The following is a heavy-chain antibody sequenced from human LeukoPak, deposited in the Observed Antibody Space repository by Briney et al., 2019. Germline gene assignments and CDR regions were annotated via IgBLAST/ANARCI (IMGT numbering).Heavy chain of an antibody. CDR3: ARDFNSGYYYDSSGHLNWFDP. D-gene: IGHD3-22*01. J-gene: IGHJ5*02. CDR1: GYAFTSYY. V-gene: IGHV1-46*01. CDR2: VTTSGGST. Sequence: ASVKVSCKSSGYAFTSYYMHWVRQAPGQGLEWMGIVTTSGGSTSSAQKVQGRVTMTRAMSKSTVYMELSSLRSEDTAVYYCARDFNSGYYYDSSGHLNWFDPWGQGTLVTVSS.